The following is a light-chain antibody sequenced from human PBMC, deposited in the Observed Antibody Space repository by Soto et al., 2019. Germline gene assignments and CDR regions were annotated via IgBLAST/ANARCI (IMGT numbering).Light chain of an antibody. J-gene: IGKJ2*01. CDR2: GAS. CDR1: QSVSSTY. V-gene: IGKV3-20*01. CDR3: QQYGTSPPFT. Sequence: EIVLTQSPGTLSLSPGERATLSCRASQSVSSTYLAWYQQKPGQAPRVLVYGASNRATGIPDRFSGSGSGKDFSLTISRLEPEDFAVYFCQQYGTSPPFTFGQGTK.